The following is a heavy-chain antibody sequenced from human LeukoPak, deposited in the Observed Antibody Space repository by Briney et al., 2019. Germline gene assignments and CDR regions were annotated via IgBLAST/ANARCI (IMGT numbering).Heavy chain of an antibody. V-gene: IGHV3-66*02. J-gene: IGHJ4*02. CDR3: ARQAAAGLDY. CDR2: VYSGGRK. CDR1: GFTVDDTY. D-gene: IGHD6-13*01. Sequence: GGSLRLSCAASGFTVDDTYMSWVRQAPGKGMEWVSVVYSGGRKFYADSVKGRFTISRDNSKNTVYLQMNSLRADDTAVYYCARQAAAGLDYWGQGTLVTVSS.